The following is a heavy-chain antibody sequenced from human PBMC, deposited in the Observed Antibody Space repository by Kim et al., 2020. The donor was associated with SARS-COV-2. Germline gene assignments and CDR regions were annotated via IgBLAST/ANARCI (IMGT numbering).Heavy chain of an antibody. D-gene: IGHD3-16*02. J-gene: IGHJ4*02. CDR3: AKDLRIGMNFDYVWGGYRGG. V-gene: IGHV3-23*01. Sequence: GGSLRLSCAASGFTFSSYAMSWVRQAPGKGLEWVSAISGRGGSTYYADSVKGRFTISRDNSKNTLYLQMNSLRAEDTAVYYCAKDLRIGMNFDYVWGGYRGGWGQGTLVTVSS. CDR1: GFTFSSYA. CDR2: ISGRGGST.